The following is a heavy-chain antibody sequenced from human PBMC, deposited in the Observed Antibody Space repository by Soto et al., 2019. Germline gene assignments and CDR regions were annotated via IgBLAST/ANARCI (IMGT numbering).Heavy chain of an antibody. CDR3: AKALFSGDFGEVFDY. V-gene: IGHV3-23*05. D-gene: IGHD2-21*02. CDR1: GFTFSTYA. J-gene: IGHJ4*02. CDR2: IFSSGGTT. Sequence: EVQLLDSGGGLVQPGGSLRLSCAASGFTFSTYAMTWVRQAPGKGLEWVSTIFSSGGTTAYADSVKGRFTISRDNSQNTVFLQLCSLRAEDTAIYYCAKALFSGDFGEVFDYWGQGALVTVSS.